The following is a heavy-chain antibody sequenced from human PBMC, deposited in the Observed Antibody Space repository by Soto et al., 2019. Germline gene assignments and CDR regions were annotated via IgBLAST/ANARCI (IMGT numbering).Heavy chain of an antibody. CDR3: ARFDLGYCSSTSCYAPYYYYMDV. V-gene: IGHV4-59*08. Sequence: SETLSLTCAVYGGSFSGYYWSWIRQPPGKGLEWIGYIYYSGSTNYNPSLKSRVTISVDTSKNQFSLKLSSVTAADTAVYYCARFDLGYCSSTSCYAPYYYYMDVWGKGTTVTVSS. J-gene: IGHJ6*03. D-gene: IGHD2-2*01. CDR1: GGSFSGYY. CDR2: IYYSGST.